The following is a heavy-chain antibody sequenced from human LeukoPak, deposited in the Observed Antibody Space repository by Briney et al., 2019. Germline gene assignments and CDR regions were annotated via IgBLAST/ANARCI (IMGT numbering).Heavy chain of an antibody. CDR3: ARSLWFGELPGHY. D-gene: IGHD3-10*01. CDR2: INPSGGGT. V-gene: IGHV1-46*01. J-gene: IGHJ4*02. Sequence: ASVKVSCKASGYTFTSYYMHWVRQAPGQGLEWMGIINPSGGGTSYAQKFQGRVTMTRDTSTSTVYTELSSLRSEDTAVYYCARSLWFGELPGHYWGQGTLVTVSS. CDR1: GYTFTSYY.